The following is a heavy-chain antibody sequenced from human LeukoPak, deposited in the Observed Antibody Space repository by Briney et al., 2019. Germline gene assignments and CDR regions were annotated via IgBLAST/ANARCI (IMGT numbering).Heavy chain of an antibody. V-gene: IGHV3-7*01. Sequence: GGSLRLSCAASGFTFSSYWMSWVRQAPGKGLEWVANIKQGGSEKCYADSVKGRFTISRDNSKNTLYLQMNSLRAEDTAVYYCAKDRPDFDYWGQGTLVTVSS. CDR2: IKQGGSEK. CDR3: AKDRPDFDY. CDR1: GFTFSSYW. J-gene: IGHJ4*02. D-gene: IGHD6-6*01.